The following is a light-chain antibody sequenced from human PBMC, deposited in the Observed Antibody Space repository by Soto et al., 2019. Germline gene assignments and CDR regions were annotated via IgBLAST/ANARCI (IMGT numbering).Light chain of an antibody. CDR2: GAS. CDR3: QQYGSSPRIT. J-gene: IGKJ4*01. V-gene: IGKV3-20*01. Sequence: EIVLTQSPDTLSLSPGERATLSCRASQSVSSSYLAWYQQKPGQAPRLLIYGASSRATGIPDRFSGSGSGTDFTLTISRLEPEDFAVYYCQQYGSSPRITFGGGTKVDI. CDR1: QSVSSSY.